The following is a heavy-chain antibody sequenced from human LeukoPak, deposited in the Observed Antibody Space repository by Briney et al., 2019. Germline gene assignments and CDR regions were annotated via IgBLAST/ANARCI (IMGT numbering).Heavy chain of an antibody. D-gene: IGHD5-12*01. J-gene: IGHJ5*02. CDR2: ISSSSSYI. CDR3: ARRGYSGYDSWFDP. CDR1: GFTFSSYS. V-gene: IGHV3-21*01. Sequence: GGSLRLSCAASGFTFSSYSMNWVRQAPGKGLEWVSSISSSSSYIYYADSVKGRFTISRDNAKNSLYLQMNSLRAEETAVYYCARRGYSGYDSWFDPWGQGTLVTVSS.